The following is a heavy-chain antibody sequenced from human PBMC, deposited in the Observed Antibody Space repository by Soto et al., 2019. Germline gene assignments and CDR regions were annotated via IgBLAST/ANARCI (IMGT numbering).Heavy chain of an antibody. CDR1: GYTFSSYD. V-gene: IGHV1-8*01. CDR2: VNPNSGDT. J-gene: IGHJ4*02. Sequence: QVQLVQSGAEVKKPGASVKVSCKASGYTFSSYDINWVRQAAGQGLEWMGWVNPNSGDTDYAQKFQGRVTMTRDTSISTAYMELCSLRSEDTAVYYCARKGFLGWFVDFWGQGTLVTVSS. D-gene: IGHD6-19*01. CDR3: ARKGFLGWFVDF.